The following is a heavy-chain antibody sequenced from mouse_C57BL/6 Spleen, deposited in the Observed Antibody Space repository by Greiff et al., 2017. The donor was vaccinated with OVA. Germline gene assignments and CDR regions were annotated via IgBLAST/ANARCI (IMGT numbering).Heavy chain of an antibody. J-gene: IGHJ4*01. CDR3: ARHEVVATNAMDY. CDR1: GFSLTSYG. D-gene: IGHD1-1*01. V-gene: IGHV2-6*03. Sequence: QVQLKESGPGLVAPSQCLSITCTVSGFSLTSYGVHWVRQPPGKGLEWLVVIWSDGSTTYNSALKSRLSISKVNSKSQVFLKMNSHQADDTAMYCCARHEVVATNAMDYWGQGTSVTVSS. CDR2: IWSDGST.